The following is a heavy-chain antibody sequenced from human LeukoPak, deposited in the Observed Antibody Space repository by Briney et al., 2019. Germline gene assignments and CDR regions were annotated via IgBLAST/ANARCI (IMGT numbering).Heavy chain of an antibody. V-gene: IGHV3-21*01. CDR3: AASLHQGAFDI. CDR1: GFTFSSYS. Sequence: GGSLRLSCAASGFTFSSYSMNWVRQAPGKGLEWVSSISSSSSYIYYADSVKGRFTISRDNAKNSLYLQMNSLRAEDTAVYYCAASLHQGAFDIWGQGTMVTVSS. J-gene: IGHJ3*02. D-gene: IGHD4-11*01. CDR2: ISSSSSYI.